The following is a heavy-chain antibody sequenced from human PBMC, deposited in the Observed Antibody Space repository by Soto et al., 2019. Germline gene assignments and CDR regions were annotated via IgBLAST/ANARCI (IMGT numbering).Heavy chain of an antibody. D-gene: IGHD1-7*01. Sequence: SETLSLTCTVSGGSISSYYWSWIRQPPGKGLEWIGYIYYSGSTNYNPSLKSRVTISVDTSKNQFSLKLSSVTAADTAVYYCARLNWNYGGFFDYWGQGTLVTVSS. CDR3: ARLNWNYGGFFDY. CDR1: GGSISSYY. CDR2: IYYSGST. V-gene: IGHV4-59*01. J-gene: IGHJ4*02.